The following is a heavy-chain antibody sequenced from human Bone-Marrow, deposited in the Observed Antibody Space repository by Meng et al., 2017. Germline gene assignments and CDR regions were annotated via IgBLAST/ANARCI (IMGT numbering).Heavy chain of an antibody. J-gene: IGHJ4*02. CDR3: AKDDKVRGVIISPLDY. D-gene: IGHD3-10*01. CDR1: GLSFTDAW. CDR2: IKRNSDGGTI. Sequence: GESLKISCVASGLSFTDAWMSWVRQAPGKGLEWVGRIKRNSDGGTIDYAAPVKGRFTISRDDSKNTLYLQMDSLITEDTAVYYCAKDDKVRGVIISPLDYWGQGTLVTVSS. V-gene: IGHV3-15*01.